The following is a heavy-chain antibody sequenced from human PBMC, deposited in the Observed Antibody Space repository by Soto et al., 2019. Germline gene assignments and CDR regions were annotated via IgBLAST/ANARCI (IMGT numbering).Heavy chain of an antibody. CDR2: INAGNGNT. Sequence: ASVKVSCKTSGYTFSDYGVSWVREAPGQRLEWMGWINAGNGNTKYSQKFQGRVTITRDTSASTAYMELSSLRSEDTAVYYCARSLVVVTALDYWGQGTLVTVSS. V-gene: IGHV1-3*01. D-gene: IGHD2-21*02. CDR1: GYTFSDYG. J-gene: IGHJ4*02. CDR3: ARSLVVVTALDY.